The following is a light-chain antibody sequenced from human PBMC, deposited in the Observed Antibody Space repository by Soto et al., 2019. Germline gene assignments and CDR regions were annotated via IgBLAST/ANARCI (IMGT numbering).Light chain of an antibody. CDR3: SSYKFSTTLRV. V-gene: IGLV2-14*01. Sequence: QSALTQPASVSGSPGQSITLSCTGTSNDIGSYNYVSWFQQHPAKAPKLIIYEVTHRPSGISTRFSGSKSGNTASLTISGLQAEDEADYYCSSYKFSTTLRVFGGGTKVTVL. CDR2: EVT. J-gene: IGLJ3*02. CDR1: SNDIGSYNY.